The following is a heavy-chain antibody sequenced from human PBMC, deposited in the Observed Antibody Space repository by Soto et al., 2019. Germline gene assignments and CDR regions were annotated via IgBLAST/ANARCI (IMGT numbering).Heavy chain of an antibody. V-gene: IGHV3-30*14. CDR3: SPLHDYGVGDIPRIDC. Sequence: QVQLVESGGGVVQPGRSLRLSCAASGFTFSSYAMHWVSQAPGKGLEWVAVISYDGSNKYYADSVKGRFTISRDNSKNTLYLQMNSLRAEDTAVYYCSPLHDYGVGDIPRIDCWGQGTLVTVSS. CDR1: GFTFSSYA. D-gene: IGHD4-17*01. CDR2: ISYDGSNK. J-gene: IGHJ4*02.